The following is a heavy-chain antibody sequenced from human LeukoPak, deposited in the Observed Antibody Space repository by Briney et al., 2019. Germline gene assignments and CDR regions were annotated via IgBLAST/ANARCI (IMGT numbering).Heavy chain of an antibody. CDR3: ARHAYLFYSSSWWFDS. J-gene: IGHJ5*01. CDR1: GGSISSYY. V-gene: IGHV4-59*08. D-gene: IGHD6-13*01. Sequence: SETLSLTCTVSGGSISSYYWSCIPQPPGKGLEWIGYIYYSGSTNYNPSLKSLLTISVDTSKRQFSLNMKSVTAADTAVYYCARHAYLFYSSSWWFDSWGQGTLVTVSS. CDR2: IYYSGST.